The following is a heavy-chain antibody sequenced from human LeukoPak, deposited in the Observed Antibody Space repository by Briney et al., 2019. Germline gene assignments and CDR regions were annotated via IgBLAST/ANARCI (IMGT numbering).Heavy chain of an antibody. Sequence: GGSLRLSCAASGFTFSSYSMNWVRQAPGKGVEWVSSISSSSSYIYYADSVKGRFTISRDNAKNSLYLQMNSLRAEDTAVYYCARDFVGATHYYYYYMDVWGKGTTVTVSS. V-gene: IGHV3-21*01. J-gene: IGHJ6*03. CDR2: ISSSSSYI. CDR1: GFTFSSYS. D-gene: IGHD1-26*01. CDR3: ARDFVGATHYYYYYMDV.